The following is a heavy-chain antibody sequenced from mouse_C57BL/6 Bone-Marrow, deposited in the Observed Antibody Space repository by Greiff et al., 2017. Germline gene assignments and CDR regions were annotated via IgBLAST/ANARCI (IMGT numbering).Heavy chain of an antibody. CDR3: AKKRGITTVVAMDYAMDY. V-gene: IGHV2-5*01. Sequence: VQLQQSGPGLVQPSQSLSITCTVSGFSLTSYGVHWVRQSPGKGLEWLGVIWRGGSTDYNAAFLSRLSITKDNSKGQVFFKMNSLQADDTAIYYCAKKRGITTVVAMDYAMDYWGQGTSVTVSS. J-gene: IGHJ4*01. D-gene: IGHD1-1*01. CDR1: GFSLTSYG. CDR2: IWRGGST.